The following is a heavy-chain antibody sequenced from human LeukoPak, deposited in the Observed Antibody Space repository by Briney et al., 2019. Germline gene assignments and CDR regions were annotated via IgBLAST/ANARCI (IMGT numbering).Heavy chain of an antibody. Sequence: GGSLRLSCAASGFTFSSYAMNWVRQAPGTGLEWVSAISGSGGSTYYADSLKGRFTITRDNSKNTLYLQMDSLRAEDTAVYYCAKGTLGYCSSTSCYPFDYWGQGTLVTVSS. CDR3: AKGTLGYCSSTSCYPFDY. D-gene: IGHD2-2*01. CDR1: GFTFSSYA. V-gene: IGHV3-23*01. J-gene: IGHJ4*02. CDR2: ISGSGGST.